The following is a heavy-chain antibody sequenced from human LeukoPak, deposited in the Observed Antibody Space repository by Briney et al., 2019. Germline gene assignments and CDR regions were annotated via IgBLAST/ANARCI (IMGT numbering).Heavy chain of an antibody. CDR3: ARNRYYGLDV. V-gene: IGHV3-66*02. CDR1: GFTVNSND. J-gene: IGHJ6*02. Sequence: GGSLRLSCAASGFTVNSNDMSWVRQAPGKGLEWVSVIISGGSTYHADSVKGRFTISRDNSKNTLYLQMNSLRVDDTSVYYCARNRYYGLDVWGQGTTVTVSS. CDR2: IISGGST.